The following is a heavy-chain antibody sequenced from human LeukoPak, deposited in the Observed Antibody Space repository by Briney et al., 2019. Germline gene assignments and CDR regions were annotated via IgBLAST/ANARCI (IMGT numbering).Heavy chain of an antibody. D-gene: IGHD1-1*01. V-gene: IGHV4-59*02. Sequence: SETLSLTCTVSGDFVSDYYWTWIRQSPGKGLEWIGYISDSGNTNYNPSLKSRLTISADTSKNQFSLKLNSVTAADTAIYYCARAIAYAEVEYWGQGTLVTVSS. J-gene: IGHJ4*02. CDR3: ARAIAYAEVEY. CDR1: GDFVSDYY. CDR2: ISDSGNT.